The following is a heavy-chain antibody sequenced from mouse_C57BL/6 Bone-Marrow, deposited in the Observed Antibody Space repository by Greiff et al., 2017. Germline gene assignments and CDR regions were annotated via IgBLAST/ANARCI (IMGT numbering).Heavy chain of an antibody. CDR1: GFTFSSYA. V-gene: IGHV5-4*01. J-gene: IGHJ3*01. CDR3: ARDPIDYYGSSYGGFAY. D-gene: IGHD1-1*01. CDR2: ISDGGSYT. Sequence: EVQVVESGGGLVKPGGSLKLSCAASGFTFSSYAMSWVRQTPEKRLEWVATISDGGSYTYYPDNVKGRFTISRDNAKNNLYLQMSHLKSEDTAMYYCARDPIDYYGSSYGGFAYWGQGTLVTVSA.